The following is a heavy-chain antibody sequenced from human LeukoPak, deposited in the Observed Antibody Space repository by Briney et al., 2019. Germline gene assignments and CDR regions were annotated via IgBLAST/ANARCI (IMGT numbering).Heavy chain of an antibody. V-gene: IGHV3-7*01. Sequence: PGGSLRLSCEASGFTFSGNWMSWVXQAPGKGLEWVXSINPDGSQKLYVDSVKGRFTISRDNTKSSLYLQMNSLGAEDTAIYYCAKLLGTVTTYDSWGQGTRVTVSS. D-gene: IGHD2/OR15-2a*01. CDR2: INPDGSQK. CDR1: GFTFSGNW. J-gene: IGHJ4*02. CDR3: AKLLGTVTTYDS.